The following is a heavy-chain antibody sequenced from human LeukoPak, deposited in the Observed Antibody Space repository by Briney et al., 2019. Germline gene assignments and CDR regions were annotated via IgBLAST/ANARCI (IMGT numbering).Heavy chain of an antibody. CDR3: AKGSYGLDY. J-gene: IGHJ4*02. CDR2: ISSSGSTI. CDR1: GFTFSSYE. V-gene: IGHV3-48*03. Sequence: GGSLRLSCAASGFTFSSYEMNWVRQAPGKGLEWVSYISSSGSTIYYADSVKGRFTSSRDNSKNTLYLQMNSLRAEDTAVYYCAKGSYGLDYWGQGTLVTVSS. D-gene: IGHD5-18*01.